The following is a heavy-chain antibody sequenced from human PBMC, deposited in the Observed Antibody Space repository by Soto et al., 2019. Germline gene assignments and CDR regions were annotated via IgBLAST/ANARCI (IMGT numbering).Heavy chain of an antibody. Sequence: GGSLRLSCAASGFTFSSYGMHWVRQAPGKGLEWVAVISYDGSNKYYADSVKGRFTISRDNSKNTLYLQMNSLRAEDTAVYYCAKDFKYDFWSGYRAPVETYYYYYGMDVWGQGTTVTVSS. J-gene: IGHJ6*02. CDR2: ISYDGSNK. CDR3: AKDFKYDFWSGYRAPVETYYYYYGMDV. V-gene: IGHV3-30*18. D-gene: IGHD3-3*01. CDR1: GFTFSSYG.